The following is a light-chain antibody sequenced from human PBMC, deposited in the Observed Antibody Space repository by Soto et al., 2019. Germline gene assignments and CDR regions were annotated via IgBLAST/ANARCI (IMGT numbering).Light chain of an antibody. CDR1: QSLDNKI. J-gene: IGKJ1*01. V-gene: IGKV3-20*01. CDR3: HHYVLSLWT. CDR2: GAS. Sequence: EIVLTQSPGTLSLSPGERVTLSCRASQSLDNKILNWYQHKPGQSPRLLIYGASRRATGIPDRFSGSGSGTDFTLTISRLQAQDFAVFFCHHYVLSLWTFGQGTNVEIK.